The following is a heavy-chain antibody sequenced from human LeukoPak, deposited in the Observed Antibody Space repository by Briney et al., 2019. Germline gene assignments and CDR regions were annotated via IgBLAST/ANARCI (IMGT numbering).Heavy chain of an antibody. V-gene: IGHV3-30-3*01. CDR1: GFTFSSYA. CDR2: ISYDGSNK. J-gene: IGHJ4*02. Sequence: GGSLRLSCAASGFTFSSYAMHWVRQALGKGLEWVAVISYDGSNKYYADSVKGRFTISRDNSKNTLYLQMNSLRAEDTAVYYCARALNYDFWTGGFDYWGQGTLVTVSS. D-gene: IGHD3-3*01. CDR3: ARALNYDFWTGGFDY.